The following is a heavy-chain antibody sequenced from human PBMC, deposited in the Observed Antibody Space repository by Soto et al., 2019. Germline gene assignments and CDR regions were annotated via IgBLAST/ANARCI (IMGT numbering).Heavy chain of an antibody. D-gene: IGHD3-22*01. J-gene: IGHJ4*02. CDR1: GFTFSNAW. V-gene: IGHV3-53*01. CDR3: ARIPYDNSGTIFDY. Sequence: GGSLRLSCAASGFTFSNAWMSWVRQAAGKGLEWVSVIYAGTITYYADSVKGRFTIYRDNSKNTLNLEMNSLRVEDTAVYYCARIPYDNSGTIFDYWGQGTLVTVSS. CDR2: IYAGTIT.